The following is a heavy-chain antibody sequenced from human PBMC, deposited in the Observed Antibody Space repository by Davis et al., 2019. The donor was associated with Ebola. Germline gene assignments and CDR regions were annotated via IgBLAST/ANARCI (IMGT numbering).Heavy chain of an antibody. D-gene: IGHD2-21*02. CDR1: GGSISSSTHY. V-gene: IGHV4-39*01. CDR2: IYYSGST. J-gene: IGHJ4*02. Sequence: MPSETLSLTCTVSGGSISSSTHYWGWIRQPPGKGLEWIGSIYYSGSTYYNPSLKSRVTISVDTSKNQFSLKLRSLTAADTAVYYCARPSYCGGDCYVDYWGQGTLVTVSS. CDR3: ARPSYCGGDCYVDY.